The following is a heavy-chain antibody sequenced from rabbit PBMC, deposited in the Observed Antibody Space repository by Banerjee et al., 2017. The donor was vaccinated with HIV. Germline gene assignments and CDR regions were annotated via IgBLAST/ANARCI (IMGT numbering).Heavy chain of an antibody. Sequence: QEQLVESGGGLVQPEGSLTLTCKASGFDFSSNAMCWVRQAPGKGLEWIACIYAGSSGSTWYASWAKGRFTVSKTSSTTVTLQMTSLTAADTATYFCARGLGGAAGNGYGLWGPGTLVTVS. D-gene: IGHD8-1*01. V-gene: IGHV1S45*01. CDR3: ARGLGGAAGNGYGL. CDR1: GFDFSSNA. J-gene: IGHJ4*01. CDR2: IYAGSSGST.